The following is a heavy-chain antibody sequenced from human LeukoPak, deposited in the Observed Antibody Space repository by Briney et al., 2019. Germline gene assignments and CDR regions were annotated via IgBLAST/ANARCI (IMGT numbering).Heavy chain of an antibody. CDR1: GGTFSSYA. CDR2: IIPIFGTA. V-gene: IGHV1-69*13. CDR3: AKLDYDSSGRRDY. J-gene: IGHJ4*02. D-gene: IGHD3-22*01. Sequence: GASVKVSCKASGGTFSSYAISWVRQAPGQGLEWMGGIIPIFGTANYAQKFQGRVTITADESTSTAYMELSSLRSEDTAVYYRAKLDYDSSGRRDYWGQGTLVTVSS.